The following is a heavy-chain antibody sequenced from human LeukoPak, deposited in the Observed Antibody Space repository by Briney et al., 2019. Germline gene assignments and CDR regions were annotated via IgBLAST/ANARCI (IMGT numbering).Heavy chain of an antibody. Sequence: QPGGSLRLSCAASGFTFSSYSMNWVRQAPGKGLEWVSAISGSGGSTYYADSVKGRFTISRDNSKNTLYLQMNSLRAEDTAVYYCAKDAILTVYYFDYWGQGTLVTVSS. D-gene: IGHD3-9*01. CDR2: ISGSGGST. CDR3: AKDAILTVYYFDY. J-gene: IGHJ4*02. CDR1: GFTFSSYS. V-gene: IGHV3-23*01.